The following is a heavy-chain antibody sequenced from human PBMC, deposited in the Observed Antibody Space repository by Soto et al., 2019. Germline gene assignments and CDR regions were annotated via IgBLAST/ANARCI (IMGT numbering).Heavy chain of an antibody. CDR2: IREDGTEK. CDR1: GFTFKNFP. J-gene: IGHJ4*02. D-gene: IGHD3-16*02. CDR3: PIIFRSGASSSYRHLDY. Sequence: GGSLRLSCEASGFTFKNFPMSWVRQAPGKGLEWVANIREDGTEKKYADSVKGRFTISRDNAKDSQYPLMNSLGAEDTAVYYCPIIFRSGASSSYRHLDYCGQRRLGSVSS. V-gene: IGHV3-7*01.